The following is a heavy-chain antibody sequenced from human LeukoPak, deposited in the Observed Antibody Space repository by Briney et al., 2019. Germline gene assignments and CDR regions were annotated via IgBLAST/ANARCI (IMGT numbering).Heavy chain of an antibody. J-gene: IGHJ3*02. CDR1: GGSISSSSYY. V-gene: IGHV4-39*01. CDR3: ARLGGAFDI. CDR2: IYYSGNT. Sequence: SXXLSLTCTVSGGSISSSSYYWGWSRQPPGKGLEWSVSIYYSGNTYYNPSLKSRVTISVDPSNIQFSLRLSSVTAADTAVYYCARLGGAFDIWGQATMVTVSS. D-gene: IGHD1-26*01.